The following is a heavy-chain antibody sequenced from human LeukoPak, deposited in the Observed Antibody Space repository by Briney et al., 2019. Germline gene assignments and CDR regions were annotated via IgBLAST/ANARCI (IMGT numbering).Heavy chain of an antibody. J-gene: IGHJ4*02. CDR1: GYIFTSYG. CDR3: ARPDTIGRSGSFSS. Sequence: ASVKVSCKASGYIFTSYGISWVRQAPGQGLEWMGWINPYSGGTNLAQNFQGRVTLTRDTSLNTAYMEMTSLTTDDTAVYYCARPDTIGRSGSFSSWGQGTLVTVSS. D-gene: IGHD3-10*01. V-gene: IGHV1-2*02. CDR2: INPYSGGT.